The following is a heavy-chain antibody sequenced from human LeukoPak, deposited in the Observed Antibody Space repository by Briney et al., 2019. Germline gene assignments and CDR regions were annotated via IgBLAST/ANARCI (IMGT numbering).Heavy chain of an antibody. CDR2: ISGSGGST. CDR1: GFTFSSYA. CDR3: ANGITFGGYDDY. J-gene: IGHJ4*02. D-gene: IGHD3-16*01. Sequence: GGSLRLSCAASGFTFSSYAMSWVREAPGKGQEWGSAISGSGGSTYYADSVKGRFTISRDNSKNTLYLQMNSLRAEDTAVYYCANGITFGGYDDYWGQGTLVTVSS. V-gene: IGHV3-23*01.